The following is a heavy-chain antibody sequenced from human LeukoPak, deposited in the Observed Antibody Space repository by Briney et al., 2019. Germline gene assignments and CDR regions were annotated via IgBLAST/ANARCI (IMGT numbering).Heavy chain of an antibody. V-gene: IGHV4-59*01. CDR1: GGSISSYY. Sequence: SETLSLTCTVSGGSISSYYWSWIRQPPGKGLEWIGYIYYSGSTNYNPSLKSRVTISVDTSKNQFSLKLSSVTAADTAVYYCARASSWPYWYFDLWGRGTLVTVSS. CDR2: IYYSGST. CDR3: ARASSWPYWYFDL. D-gene: IGHD6-13*01. J-gene: IGHJ2*01.